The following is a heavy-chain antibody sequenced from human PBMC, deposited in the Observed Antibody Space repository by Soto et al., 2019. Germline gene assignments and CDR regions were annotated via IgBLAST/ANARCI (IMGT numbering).Heavy chain of an antibody. J-gene: IGHJ6*02. V-gene: IGHV5-51*01. CDR3: ARLVPAAPYYYYGMGV. Sequence: GESLKISCKGSGYSFTSYWIGWARQMPGKGLEWMGIIYPGDSDTRYSPSFQGQVTISADKSISTAYLQWSSLKASDTAMYYCARLVPAAPYYYYGMGVWGQGTTVTVSS. CDR1: GYSFTSYW. CDR2: IYPGDSDT. D-gene: IGHD2-2*01.